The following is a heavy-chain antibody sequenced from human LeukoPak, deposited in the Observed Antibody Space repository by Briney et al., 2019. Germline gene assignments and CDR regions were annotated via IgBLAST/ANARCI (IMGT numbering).Heavy chain of an antibody. Sequence: ASVKVSCKASGYTFTGYYMHWVRQAPGQGLEGMGWINPNSGGTNYAQKFQGRVTTTRDTSISTAYMGLSRLRSDDTAVYYCATAPTYSSGWYGDDYWGQGTLSPSPQ. D-gene: IGHD6-19*01. V-gene: IGHV1-2*02. CDR3: ATAPTYSSGWYGDDY. CDR1: GYTFTGYY. CDR2: INPNSGGT. J-gene: IGHJ4*02.